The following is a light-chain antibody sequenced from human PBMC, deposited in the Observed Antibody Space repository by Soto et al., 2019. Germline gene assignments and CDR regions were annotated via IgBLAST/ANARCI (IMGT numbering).Light chain of an antibody. V-gene: IGLV2-14*03. Sequence: QSVLTQPASVSGSPGQSITVSCIGTSSDVGRYNFVSWYQQHPGKAPKLVIYDVSNRPSGVSNRFSGSKSGNTASLTISGLQAEDEADYYCTSYTTSNTYVFGTGTKVTVL. CDR1: SSDVGRYNF. J-gene: IGLJ1*01. CDR3: TSYTTSNTYV. CDR2: DVS.